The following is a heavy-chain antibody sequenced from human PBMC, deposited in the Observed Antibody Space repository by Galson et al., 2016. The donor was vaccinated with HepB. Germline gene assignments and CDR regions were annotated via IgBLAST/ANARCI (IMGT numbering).Heavy chain of an antibody. J-gene: IGHJ1*01. Sequence: SLRLSCAASGFTFSRYWMSWVRQAPGKGLEWVANIKPDGSESYYADSVKGRFTLSRDNARNSLYLQMSGLRADDTAVYYCAKTPKKGENGGLLNYWGQGILVTVSS. CDR3: AKTPKKGENGGLLNY. D-gene: IGHD2-15*01. CDR2: IKPDGSES. CDR1: GFTFSRYW. V-gene: IGHV3-7*05.